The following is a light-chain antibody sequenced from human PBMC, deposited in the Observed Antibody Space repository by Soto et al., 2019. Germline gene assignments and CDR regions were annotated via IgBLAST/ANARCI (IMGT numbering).Light chain of an antibody. V-gene: IGKV3-20*01. CDR1: QSVSSSY. CDR2: GSS. J-gene: IGKJ1*01. Sequence: EIVLTQSPGTRSLSPGERATLSCRSSQSVSSSYLAWYQQKPGQAPRHLIYGSSSRATGIPDRFSGSGSGTEFTLTSSRLQSEDSAVYYCQHYNGWARTFGQGTKV. CDR3: QHYNGWART.